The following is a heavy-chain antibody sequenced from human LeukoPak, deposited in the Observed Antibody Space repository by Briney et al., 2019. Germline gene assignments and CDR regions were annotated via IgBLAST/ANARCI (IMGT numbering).Heavy chain of an antibody. Sequence: SETLSLTCAVSGGSISSSNWWSWVRQPPGKGLEWIGEIYHSGSTNYNPSLKSRVTISVDKSKNQFSLKLSSVTAADTAVYYCARGLTMVRGVRPFDYWGQGTLVTVAS. J-gene: IGHJ4*02. CDR2: IYHSGST. CDR3: ARGLTMVRGVRPFDY. CDR1: GGSISSSNW. D-gene: IGHD3-10*01. V-gene: IGHV4-4*02.